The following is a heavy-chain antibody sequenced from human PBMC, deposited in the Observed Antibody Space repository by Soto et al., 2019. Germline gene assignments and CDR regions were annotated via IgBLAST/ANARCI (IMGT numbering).Heavy chain of an antibody. CDR2: IYSGGST. V-gene: IGHV3-66*01. J-gene: IGHJ4*02. CDR3: AREYCSSTSCQFDY. Sequence: GSLRLSCAASGFTVSSNYMRCVRQAPGKGLEWVSFIYSGGSTYFADSVKGRFTISRDNSKNTLYLQMNSLRAEDTAVYYCAREYCSSTSCQFDYWGQGP. D-gene: IGHD2-2*01. CDR1: GFTVSSNY.